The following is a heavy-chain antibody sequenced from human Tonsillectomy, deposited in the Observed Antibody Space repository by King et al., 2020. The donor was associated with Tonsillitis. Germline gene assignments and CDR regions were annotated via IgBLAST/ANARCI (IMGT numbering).Heavy chain of an antibody. J-gene: IGHJ4*02. Sequence: VQLVESGGGLVQPGGSLRLSCAVSGLTFSSYWMSWVRQAPGKGLEWVANINQNGGEKYYVDSVKGRFTISRDNAKNSLYLPMNSLRADATAVYYCARDVTFGGKYWGPGTLVTVSS. V-gene: IGHV3-7*03. CDR3: ARDVTFGGKY. CDR1: GLTFSSYW. CDR2: INQNGGEK. D-gene: IGHD4-23*01.